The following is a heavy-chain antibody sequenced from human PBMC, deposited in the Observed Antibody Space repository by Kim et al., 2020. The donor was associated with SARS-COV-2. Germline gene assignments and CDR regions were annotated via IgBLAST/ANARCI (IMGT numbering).Heavy chain of an antibody. V-gene: IGHV1-8*01. J-gene: IGHJ6*02. Sequence: ASVKVSCKASGYTFTSYDINWVRQATGQGLEWMGWMNPNSGNTGYAQKFQGRVTMTRNTSISTAYMELSSLRSEDTAVYYCARPYGGTYYDYVWGSYRYNHGMDVWGQGTTVTVS. CDR2: MNPNSGNT. CDR1: GYTFTSYD. D-gene: IGHD3-16*02. CDR3: ARPYGGTYYDYVWGSYRYNHGMDV.